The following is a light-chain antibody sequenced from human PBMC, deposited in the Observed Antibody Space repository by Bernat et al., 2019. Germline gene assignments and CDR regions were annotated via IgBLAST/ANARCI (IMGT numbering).Light chain of an antibody. Sequence: SYELSQPPSVSVSPGQTASITCSGDKLGDKYASWYQQKPGQSPVLVIYKDNKRPSGIPERFSGSNSGNTATLTISGTQAMDEADYYCQAWDSSTGVFGGGTKLTVL. J-gene: IGLJ2*01. V-gene: IGLV3-1*01. CDR2: KDN. CDR1: KLGDKY. CDR3: QAWDSSTGV.